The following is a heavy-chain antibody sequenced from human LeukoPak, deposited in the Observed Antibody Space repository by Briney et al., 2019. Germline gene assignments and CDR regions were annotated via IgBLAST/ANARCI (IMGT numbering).Heavy chain of an antibody. J-gene: IGHJ6*02. Sequence: SVKVSCKASGGTFSSYAISWVRQAPGQGLEWMGGIIPIFGTANYAQKFQGRVTITADESTSTAYMELSSLRSEDTAVYYCARSASYYDILTGYYSYYYGMDVWGQGTTVTVSS. CDR2: IIPIFGTA. D-gene: IGHD3-9*01. CDR3: ARSASYYDILTGYYSYYYGMDV. CDR1: GGTFSSYA. V-gene: IGHV1-69*13.